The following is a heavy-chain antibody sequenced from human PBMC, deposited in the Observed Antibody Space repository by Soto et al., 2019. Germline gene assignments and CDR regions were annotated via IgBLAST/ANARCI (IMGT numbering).Heavy chain of an antibody. CDR1: GFSLSTRGVG. CDR2: IYWDDDK. D-gene: IGHD6-13*01. Sequence: SGPTLVNPTQTHTLTCTFSGFSLSTRGVGVGWIRQPPGKALEWLALIYWDDDKRYSPSLKTRLTITKDTSKNQVVLTMTNMDPVDTAVYYCARLIGNSWLDYWGQGTLVTVSS. J-gene: IGHJ4*02. V-gene: IGHV2-5*02. CDR3: ARLIGNSWLDY.